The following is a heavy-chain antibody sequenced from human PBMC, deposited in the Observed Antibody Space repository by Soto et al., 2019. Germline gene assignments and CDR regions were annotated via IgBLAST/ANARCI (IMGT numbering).Heavy chain of an antibody. V-gene: IGHV1-3*01. CDR1: GYTFTSYA. Sequence: ASVKVSCKASGYTFTSYAMHWVRHAPGQRLEWMGWINAGNGNTKYSQKFQGRVTITRDTSASTAYMELSSLRSEDTAVYYCARSPIWGSYRSRYHFDYWGQGTLVTVSS. CDR2: INAGNGNT. J-gene: IGHJ4*02. CDR3: ARSPIWGSYRSRYHFDY. D-gene: IGHD3-16*02.